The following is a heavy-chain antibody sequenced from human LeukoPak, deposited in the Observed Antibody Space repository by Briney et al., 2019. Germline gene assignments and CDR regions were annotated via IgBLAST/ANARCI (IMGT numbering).Heavy chain of an antibody. Sequence: SETLSLTCTVSGGSISSYYWSWIRQPPGKGLEWIGYIYYSGSTNYNPSLKSRVTISVDTSKNQFSLKLSSVTAADTAVYYCARDKLGRNYYYMDVWGKGTTVTISS. CDR3: ARDKLGRNYYYMDV. CDR2: IYYSGST. V-gene: IGHV4-59*12. CDR1: GGSISSYY. D-gene: IGHD2-15*01. J-gene: IGHJ6*03.